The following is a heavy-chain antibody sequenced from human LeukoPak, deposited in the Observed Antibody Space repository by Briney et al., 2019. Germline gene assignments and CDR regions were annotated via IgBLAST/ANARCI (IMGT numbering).Heavy chain of an antibody. CDR1: GYSFNRYW. CDR3: ARRGYSGSGSYPVDY. V-gene: IGHV5-51*01. Sequence: GESLKISCQGSGYSFNRYWIGWVRQMPGKGLEWMGIIYPGDSDTRYSPSFQGQVTISADKSISTAYLQWSSLKPSDTAMYYCARRGYSGSGSYPVDYWGQGTLVTVSS. CDR2: IYPGDSDT. D-gene: IGHD3-10*01. J-gene: IGHJ4*02.